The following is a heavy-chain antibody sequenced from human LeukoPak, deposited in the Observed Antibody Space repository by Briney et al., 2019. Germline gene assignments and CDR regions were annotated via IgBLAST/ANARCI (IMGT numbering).Heavy chain of an antibody. CDR2: VIPIFGTA. CDR3: ARDGGSGYYYMDV. D-gene: IGHD3-16*01. Sequence: GASVKVSCKASGGTFSSYAISWVRQAPGQGLEWMGGVIPIFGTANYAQKFQGRVTITADGSTSTAYMELSSLRSEDTAVYYCARDGGSGYYYMDVWGKGTTVTVSS. CDR1: GGTFSSYA. J-gene: IGHJ6*03. V-gene: IGHV1-69*13.